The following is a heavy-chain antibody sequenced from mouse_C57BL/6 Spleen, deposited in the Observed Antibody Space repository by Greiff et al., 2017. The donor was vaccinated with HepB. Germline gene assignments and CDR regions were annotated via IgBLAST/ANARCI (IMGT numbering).Heavy chain of an antibody. V-gene: IGHV1-62-2*01. J-gene: IGHJ2*01. CDR2: FYPGSGSI. D-gene: IGHD1-1*01. CDR3: ARHEDKGYYYEYYFDY. Sequence: QVQLKESGAELVKPGASVKLSCKASGYTFTEYTIHWVKQRSGQGLEWIGWFYPGSGSIKYNEKFKDKATLTADKSSSTVYMELSRLTSEDSAVYFCARHEDKGYYYEYYFDYWGQGTTLTVSS. CDR1: GYTFTEYT.